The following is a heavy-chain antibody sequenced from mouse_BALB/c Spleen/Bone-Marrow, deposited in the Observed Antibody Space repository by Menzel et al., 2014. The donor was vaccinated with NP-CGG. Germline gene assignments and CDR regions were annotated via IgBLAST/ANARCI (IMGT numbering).Heavy chain of an antibody. Sequence: EVKLMESGGGLVQPGGSLRLSCATSGFTFSDYYMSWVCQPPGKALEWLGFIRNKANGYTTEYSASVKGRFTISRDNSQSILYLQMNTLRAEDSATYYCARDMGLLRFDYWGQGTTLTVSS. CDR3: ARDMGLLRFDY. CDR1: GFTFSDYY. V-gene: IGHV7-3*02. D-gene: IGHD1-1*01. J-gene: IGHJ2*01. CDR2: IRNKANGYTT.